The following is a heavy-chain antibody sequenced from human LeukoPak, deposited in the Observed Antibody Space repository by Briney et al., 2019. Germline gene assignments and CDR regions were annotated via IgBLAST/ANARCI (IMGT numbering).Heavy chain of an antibody. J-gene: IGHJ4*02. CDR2: ISSSGSTI. V-gene: IGHV3-11*04. CDR1: GFTFSDYY. D-gene: IGHD2-2*01. Sequence: KPGGSLRLSCAASGFTFSDYYMSWIRQAPGKGLEWVSYISSSGSTIYYADSVKGRFTVSRDNAKNSLYLQMNSLRAEDTAVYYCARESSTSLTVDYWGQGTLVTVSS. CDR3: ARESSTSLTVDY.